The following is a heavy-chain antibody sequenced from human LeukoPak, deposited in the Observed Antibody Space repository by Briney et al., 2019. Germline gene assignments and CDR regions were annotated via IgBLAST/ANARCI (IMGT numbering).Heavy chain of an antibody. CDR1: GFTFSSYP. CDR3: ARVPPTVTTGGAFDI. D-gene: IGHD4-17*01. CDR2: ISYDGDKQ. Sequence: PGGSLRLSCIVSGFTFSSYPMHWVRQAPGKGLEWVALISYDGDKQYYADSVKGRFTISRDNSKNTLYLQMNSLRAEDTAVYYCARVPPTVTTGGAFDIWGQGTMVTVSS. V-gene: IGHV3-30*14. J-gene: IGHJ3*02.